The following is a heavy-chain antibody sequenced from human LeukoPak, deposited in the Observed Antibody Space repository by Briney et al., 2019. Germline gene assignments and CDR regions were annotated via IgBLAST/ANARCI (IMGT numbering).Heavy chain of an antibody. CDR3: ARGADQEFDF. V-gene: IGHV1-46*01. CDR2: INPRDGST. CDR1: GGTFSRYA. Sequence: GASVKVSCKASGGTFSRYAIGWVRQAPGQGLEWMGMINPRDGSTRTLQRFQGRLTMTRGTSTSTLYMGLSSLRSEDTATYFCARGADQEFDFWGQGTLVTVSS. J-gene: IGHJ4*02.